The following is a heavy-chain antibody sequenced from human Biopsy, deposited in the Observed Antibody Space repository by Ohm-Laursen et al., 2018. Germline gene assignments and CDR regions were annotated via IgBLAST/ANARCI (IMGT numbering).Heavy chain of an antibody. V-gene: IGHV3-48*03. CDR2: ISHSSGPT. J-gene: IGHJ3*02. CDR3: VRLEAGLFDAFDI. Sequence: SLRFSCAASGFTFSTYEMNWVRQAPGKGLEWISFISHSSGPTNYADSVRGRFTISRDNAKNALYLQMNSLRVEDTAFYYCVRLEAGLFDAFDIWGHGTTVTVSS. D-gene: IGHD6-19*01. CDR1: GFTFSTYE.